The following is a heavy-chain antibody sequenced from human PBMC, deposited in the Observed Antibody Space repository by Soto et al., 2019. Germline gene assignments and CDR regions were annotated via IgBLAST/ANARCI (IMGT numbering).Heavy chain of an antibody. V-gene: IGHV4-34*01. CDR3: ACIAVAGQIDY. CDR1: GGSFSGYY. CDR2: INHSGST. D-gene: IGHD6-19*01. J-gene: IGHJ4*02. Sequence: PSETLSLTCAVYGGSFSGYYWSWIRQPPGKGLEWIGEINHSGSTNYNPSLKSRVTISVDTSTSTVYMELSSLRSEDTAVYYCACIAVAGQIDYWGQGTLVTVSS.